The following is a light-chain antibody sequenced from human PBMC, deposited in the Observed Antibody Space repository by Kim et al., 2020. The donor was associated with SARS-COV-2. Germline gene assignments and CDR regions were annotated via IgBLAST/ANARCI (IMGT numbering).Light chain of an antibody. V-gene: IGLV3-1*01. CDR3: QAWDSSTYV. Sequence: SYELTQPPSVSVSPGQTASITCSGDKLGDKYACWYQQKPGQSPVLVIYQDSKRPSGIPERFSGSNPGNTATLTISETQAMDEADYYCQAWDSSTYVFGTGTKVTVL. J-gene: IGLJ1*01. CDR2: QDS. CDR1: KLGDKY.